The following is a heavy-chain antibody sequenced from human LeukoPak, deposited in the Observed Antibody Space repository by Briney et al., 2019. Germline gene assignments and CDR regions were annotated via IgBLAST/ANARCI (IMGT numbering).Heavy chain of an antibody. CDR2: INAGNGNT. D-gene: IGHD3-22*01. CDR1: GYTFTSYA. Sequence: ASVKVSCKASGYTFTSYAMHWVRQAPGQRLEWMGWINAGNGNTKYSQKFQGRVTITRDTSASTAYMELSSLRSEDTAVYYCARDPEGYYDSSGYYEGGAFDIWGQGTMVTVSS. V-gene: IGHV1-3*01. J-gene: IGHJ3*02. CDR3: ARDPEGYYDSSGYYEGGAFDI.